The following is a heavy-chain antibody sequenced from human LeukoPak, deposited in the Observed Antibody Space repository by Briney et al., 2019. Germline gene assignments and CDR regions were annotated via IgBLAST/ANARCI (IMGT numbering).Heavy chain of an antibody. D-gene: IGHD6-13*01. CDR2: INHSGST. V-gene: IGHV4-34*01. CDR3: TLISSSWYIDAFDI. J-gene: IGHJ3*02. Sequence: SETLSLTCAVYGGSFSGYYWSWIRQPPGKGLEWIGEINHSGSTNYNPSLKSRVTISVDTSKNRFSLKLSSVTAADTAVYYCTLISSSWYIDAFDIWGQGTMVTVSS. CDR1: GGSFSGYY.